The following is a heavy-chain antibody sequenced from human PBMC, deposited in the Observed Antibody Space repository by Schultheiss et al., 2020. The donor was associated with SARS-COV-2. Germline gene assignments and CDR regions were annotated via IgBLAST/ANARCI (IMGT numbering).Heavy chain of an antibody. CDR2: ISGSGGRT. Sequence: GGSLRLSCAASGFTFSSYWMSWVRQAPRKGLEWVAGISGSGGRTYNADSVKGRFIISRDNFKNTVSLQMNSLRAEDTAVYYCARRTVALGMDVWGQGTTVTVSS. CDR3: ARRTVALGMDV. CDR1: GFTFSSYW. V-gene: IGHV3-23*01. D-gene: IGHD4-23*01. J-gene: IGHJ6*02.